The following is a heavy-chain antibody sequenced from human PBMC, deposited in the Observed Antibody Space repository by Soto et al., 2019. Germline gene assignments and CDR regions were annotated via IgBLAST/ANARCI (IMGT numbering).Heavy chain of an antibody. CDR2: IYWDDDK. Sequence: QITLKESSPTLVKPTQTLTLTCTFSGFSLRNNGVGVGWIRQPPGKALEWLAFIYWDDDKRYSPSLKNRLSIIKDASVTLVVLTMTNMDPVDTAIYYSVHRATQGGSWDTGWLDYWGQGSLVTVSS. CDR1: GFSLRNNGVG. J-gene: IGHJ4*02. V-gene: IGHV2-5*02. D-gene: IGHD6-13*01. CDR3: VHRATQGGSWDTGWLDY.